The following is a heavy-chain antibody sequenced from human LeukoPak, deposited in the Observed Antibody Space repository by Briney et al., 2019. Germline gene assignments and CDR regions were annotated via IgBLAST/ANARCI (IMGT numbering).Heavy chain of an antibody. J-gene: IGHJ3*02. CDR3: ARGPGAFDI. D-gene: IGHD2-2*01. CDR2: INSDGSST. V-gene: IGHV3-74*01. CDR1: GFMFSSYW. Sequence: GSLRLSCVASGFMFSSYWMSWVRQAPGKGLVWVSRINSDGSSTSYADSVKGRFTISRDNAKNTLFLQMNSLRAEDTAVYYCARGPGAFDIWGQGTMVTVSS.